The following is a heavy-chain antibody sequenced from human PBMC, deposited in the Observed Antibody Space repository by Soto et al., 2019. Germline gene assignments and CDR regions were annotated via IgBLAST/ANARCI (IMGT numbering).Heavy chain of an antibody. D-gene: IGHD1-20*01. CDR3: ARDLTDNGWFDP. V-gene: IGHV1-8*01. J-gene: IGHJ5*02. CDR1: GYTFTSYD. Sequence: ASVKVSCKASGYTFTSYDINWVRQATGQGLEWMGWMNPNSGNTGYAQKFQGRVTMTRNTSKSTAYMELSSLRSEDTAVYYCARDLTDNGWFDPWGQGTLVTVSS. CDR2: MNPNSGNT.